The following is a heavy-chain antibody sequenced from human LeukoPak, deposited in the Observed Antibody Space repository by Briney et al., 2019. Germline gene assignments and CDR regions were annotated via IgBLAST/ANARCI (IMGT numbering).Heavy chain of an antibody. CDR3: AKRRYDSSGYFDY. Sequence: GGSLRLSCAASGFTFSSYAMHWVRQAPGKGLEWVSAITGNTGSTNYADSVKGRFTISKDNSRSTLYLHMSSLRAEDTAVCYCAKRRYDSSGYFDYWGQGTLVTVSS. V-gene: IGHV3-23*01. J-gene: IGHJ4*02. D-gene: IGHD3-22*01. CDR2: ITGNTGST. CDR1: GFTFSSYA.